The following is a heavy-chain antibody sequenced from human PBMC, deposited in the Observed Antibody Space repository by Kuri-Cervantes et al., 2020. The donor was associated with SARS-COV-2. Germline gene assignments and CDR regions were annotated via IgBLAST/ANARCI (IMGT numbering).Heavy chain of an antibody. CDR2: IIPILGIA. CDR1: GYTFTSYG. Sequence: SVKVSCKASGYTFTSYGISWVRQAPGQGLEWMGGIIPILGIANYAQKLQGRVTITADKSTSTAYMELRSLRSDDTAVYYCARTNYDVQDWFDPWGQGTLVTVSS. J-gene: IGHJ5*02. CDR3: ARTNYDVQDWFDP. D-gene: IGHD1-7*01. V-gene: IGHV1-69*10.